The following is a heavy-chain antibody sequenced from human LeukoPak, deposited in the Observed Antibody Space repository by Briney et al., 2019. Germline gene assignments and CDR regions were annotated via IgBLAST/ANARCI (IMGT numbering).Heavy chain of an antibody. CDR2: IYYSGST. D-gene: IGHD2-15*01. CDR1: GGSISSSSYY. Sequence: SETLSLTCTVSGGSISSSSYYWGWIRQPPGKGLEWIGSIYYSGSTYYNPSLKSRVTISVDTSKNQFSLKLSSVTAADTAVYYCAREGLGYCSGGSCGNWFDPWGQGTLVTVSS. CDR3: AREGLGYCSGGSCGNWFDP. V-gene: IGHV4-39*07. J-gene: IGHJ5*02.